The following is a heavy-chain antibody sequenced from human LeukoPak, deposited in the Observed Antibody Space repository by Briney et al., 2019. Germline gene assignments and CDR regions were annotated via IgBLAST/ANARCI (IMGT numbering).Heavy chain of an antibody. Sequence: SETLSLTCTVCGGSINNYYWSLIRQPAGKGLEWIGHIYISGSTNYNPSLKSRVTISVDTSKNQFSLKLSSVTAADTAVYYCARTARGLYSSSWYGGPYYYYYMDVWGKGTTVTISS. J-gene: IGHJ6*03. CDR3: ARTARGLYSSSWYGGPYYYYYMDV. D-gene: IGHD6-13*01. CDR2: IYISGST. CDR1: GGSINNYY. V-gene: IGHV4-4*07.